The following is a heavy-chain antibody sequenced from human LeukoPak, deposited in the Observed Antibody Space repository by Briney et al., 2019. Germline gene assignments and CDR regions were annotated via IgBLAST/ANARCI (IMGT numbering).Heavy chain of an antibody. Sequence: ASVSLCFYASGYTFTCDYIHLVRQPPAQGHGWMGWINPNSDGTNDAQKFQGRVTMTRDTSISTPYMKLSRLRPDDTAVYYCAKDRVRMDVWGQGTTVTVSS. J-gene: IGHJ6*02. V-gene: IGHV1-2*02. CDR3: AKDRVRMDV. CDR2: INPNSDGT. CDR1: GYTFTCDY.